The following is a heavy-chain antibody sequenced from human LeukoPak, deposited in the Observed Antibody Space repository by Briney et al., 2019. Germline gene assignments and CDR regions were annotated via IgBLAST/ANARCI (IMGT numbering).Heavy chain of an antibody. D-gene: IGHD2-21*02. CDR2: IYYSGST. V-gene: IGHV4-59*08. CDR1: GGSISSYY. Sequence: SETLSLTCTVSGGSISSYYWSWIRQPPGKGLEWIGYIYYSGSTNYNPPLKSRVTISVDTSKNQFSLKLSSVTAADTAVYYCAGHGNPYCGGDCYRGEFDYWGQGTLVTVSS. J-gene: IGHJ4*02. CDR3: AGHGNPYCGGDCYRGEFDY.